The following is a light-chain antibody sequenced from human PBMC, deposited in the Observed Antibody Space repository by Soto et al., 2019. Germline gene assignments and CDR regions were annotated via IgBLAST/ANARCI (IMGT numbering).Light chain of an antibody. CDR1: QSVNNRY. J-gene: IGKJ4*01. CDR3: QQHGRSPGVT. Sequence: EIVLTQSPGTLSLSSGERATLSCRASQSVNNRYLAWYQQIPGQAPRLVIFGASSRATGIPDRFSGSGSGTDFTLTISRLEPEDFAVYYCQQHGRSPGVTFGGGTKVEIK. V-gene: IGKV3-20*01. CDR2: GAS.